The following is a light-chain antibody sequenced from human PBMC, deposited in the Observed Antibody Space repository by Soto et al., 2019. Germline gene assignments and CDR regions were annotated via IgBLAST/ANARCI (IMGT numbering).Light chain of an antibody. CDR1: QSVSSN. Sequence: EIVMTQSPATLSVSPEERATLSCRASQSVSSNLAWYQQKPGQAPRLLIYGASTRATGIPARFSGRGSGTEFTRTISSLQSEDFACYYCQQYNNWPPWTVGQGTKVEIK. J-gene: IGKJ1*01. CDR3: QQYNNWPPWT. CDR2: GAS. V-gene: IGKV3-15*01.